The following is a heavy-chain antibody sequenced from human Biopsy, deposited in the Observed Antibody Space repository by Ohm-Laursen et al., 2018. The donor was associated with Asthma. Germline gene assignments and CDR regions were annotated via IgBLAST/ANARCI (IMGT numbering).Heavy chain of an antibody. CDR2: MSFDGRQT. D-gene: IGHD3-3*01. CDR1: GFTFSKYG. J-gene: IGHJ3*02. Sequence: SLRLSCTASGFTFSKYGMHWVRQAPGKGLEWVAVMSFDGRQTYYADSVKGRFTISRDNSKNTLYLQMNSLRAEDTAVYYCAKERYYDFWSGYPIWGQGTMVTVSS. CDR3: AKERYYDFWSGYPI. V-gene: IGHV3-30*18.